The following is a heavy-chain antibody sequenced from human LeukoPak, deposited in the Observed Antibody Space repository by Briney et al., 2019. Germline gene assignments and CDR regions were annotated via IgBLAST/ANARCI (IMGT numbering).Heavy chain of an antibody. Sequence: GGSLRLSCAASGFKVSANYMSWVRQAPGKGLEWVSVSYLRGGTSYSDSVKGRFTVPRDISKKMLFLQMNSLRVEDTAVYYCARSGTWLLWGQGTLVTVSS. CDR2: SYLRGGT. J-gene: IGHJ4*02. V-gene: IGHV3-53*01. D-gene: IGHD5-24*01. CDR1: GFKVSANY. CDR3: ARSGTWLL.